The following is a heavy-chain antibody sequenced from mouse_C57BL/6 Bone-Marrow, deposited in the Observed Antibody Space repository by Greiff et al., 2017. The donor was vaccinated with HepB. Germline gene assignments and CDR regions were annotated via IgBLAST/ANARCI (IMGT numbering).Heavy chain of an antibody. CDR1: GYTFTSYW. J-gene: IGHJ4*01. CDR2: IDPSDSYT. Sequence: QVQLQQPGAELVRPGTSVKLSCKASGYTFTSYWMHWVKQRPGQGLEWIGVIDPSDSYTNYNQKFKGKATLTVDTSSSTAYMQLSSLTSEDSAVYYCARGNYGDYYAMDYWGQGTSVTVSS. V-gene: IGHV1-59*01. D-gene: IGHD2-1*01. CDR3: ARGNYGDYYAMDY.